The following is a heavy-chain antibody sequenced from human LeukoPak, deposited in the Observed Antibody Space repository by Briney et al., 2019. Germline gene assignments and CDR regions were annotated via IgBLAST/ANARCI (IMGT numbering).Heavy chain of an antibody. J-gene: IGHJ4*02. Sequence: PGGSLRLSCAASGFTFSSYTMNWVRQAPGKGLEWVSSISSSSSYIYYAESVKGRFTMSRDNSKNTLYLQMNSLRAEDTAVYYCAHGSMYQLDYWGQGTLVTVSS. V-gene: IGHV3-21*04. CDR3: AHGSMYQLDY. CDR1: GFTFSSYT. D-gene: IGHD2-2*01. CDR2: ISSSSSYI.